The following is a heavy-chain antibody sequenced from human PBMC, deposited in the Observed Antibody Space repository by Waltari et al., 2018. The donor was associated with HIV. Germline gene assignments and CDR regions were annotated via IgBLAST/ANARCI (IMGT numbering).Heavy chain of an antibody. V-gene: IGHV1-8*01. CDR3: ARESRTPTICGGVTTQGDGFDP. D-gene: IGHD3-3*01. Sequence: QVQLVQSGAEVKKPGASVKVYCKASGYTFTSYDINWVRQATGQGLEWMGWMNPNRGNTGYAQKCQGRVNRTRNTSISTAYMELSSLRSEDTAVYYCARESRTPTICGGVTTQGDGFDPWRHGTLVIVSS. CDR1: GYTFTSYD. J-gene: IGHJ5*02. CDR2: MNPNRGNT.